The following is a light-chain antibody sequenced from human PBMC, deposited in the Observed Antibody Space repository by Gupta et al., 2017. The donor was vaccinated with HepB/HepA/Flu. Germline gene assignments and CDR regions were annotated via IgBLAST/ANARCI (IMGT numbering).Light chain of an antibody. V-gene: IGKV3-20*01. CDR2: ETS. J-gene: IGKJ4*01. Sequence: EIVLTQSPGTLSLSPGERATLSCRSSQSVSSSFLAWYQQKPDQTPRLIISETSSTALGDTGWFGGCGDNKDFTLTSNRREYEDCAVYYTHRNCSLVTFGGGTKVEIK. CDR3: HRNCSLVT. CDR1: QSVSSSF.